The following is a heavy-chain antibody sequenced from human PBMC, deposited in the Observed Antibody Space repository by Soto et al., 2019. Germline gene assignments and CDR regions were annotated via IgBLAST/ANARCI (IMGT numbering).Heavy chain of an antibody. CDR3: ARASRGGAATRGWFDP. J-gene: IGHJ5*02. CDR1: GGSISSSNW. D-gene: IGHD6-13*01. Sequence: QVQLQESGPGLVKPSGTLSLTCAVSGGSISSSNWWSWVRQPPGKGLEWIGEIYHSGSTNYNPSLKSLVTISVDKSKNQFSLKLSSVTAADTAVYYCARASRGGAATRGWFDPWGQGTLVTVSS. CDR2: IYHSGST. V-gene: IGHV4-4*02.